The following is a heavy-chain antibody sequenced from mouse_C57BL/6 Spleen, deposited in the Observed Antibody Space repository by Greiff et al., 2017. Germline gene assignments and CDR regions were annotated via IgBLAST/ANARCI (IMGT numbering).Heavy chain of an antibody. J-gene: IGHJ4*01. CDR2: ISDGGSYT. D-gene: IGHD2-4*01. CDR1: GFTFSSYA. CDR3: ARGDYGGGYAMDY. Sequence: DVQLVESGGGLVKPGGSLKLSCAASGFTFSSYAMSWVRQTPEKRLEWVATISDGGSYTYYPDNVKGRFTISRDNAKNNLYLQMSHLKSEDTAMYYCARGDYGGGYAMDYWGQGTSVTVSS. V-gene: IGHV5-4*01.